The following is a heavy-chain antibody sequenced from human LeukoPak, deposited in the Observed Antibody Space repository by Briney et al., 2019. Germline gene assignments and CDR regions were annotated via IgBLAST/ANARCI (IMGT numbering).Heavy chain of an antibody. CDR2: IYYTGST. V-gene: IGHV4-39*01. Sequence: PSETLSLTCTVSGGSLSSSSYFWGWIRQPPGRGLEWIGSIYYTGSTYYNLSLKSRVTMSVDTSKNQFSLKLSSVTAADTAVYYCASGYSYGYDYWGQGTLVTVSS. CDR3: ASGYSYGYDY. CDR1: GGSLSSSSYF. J-gene: IGHJ4*02. D-gene: IGHD5-18*01.